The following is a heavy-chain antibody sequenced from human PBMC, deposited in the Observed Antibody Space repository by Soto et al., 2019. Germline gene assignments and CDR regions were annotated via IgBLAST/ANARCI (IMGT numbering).Heavy chain of an antibody. V-gene: IGHV1-3*05. J-gene: IGHJ4*02. Sequence: QVQLAQSGAEESKPGASVKVSCEATGYTFTAYAMHWVRQAPGQRLEWMGWINPANGNTKYSQKFQGRLTITSDTSANTVYMALNSLTSEDTAMYYCTRSAISPYGGLIGPFDYWGQGNLVTVSS. CDR2: INPANGNT. D-gene: IGHD3-16*02. CDR3: TRSAISPYGGLIGPFDY. CDR1: GYTFTAYA.